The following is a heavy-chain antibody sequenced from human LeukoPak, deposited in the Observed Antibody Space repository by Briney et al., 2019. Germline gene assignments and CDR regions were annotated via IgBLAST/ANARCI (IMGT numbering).Heavy chain of an antibody. CDR2: INHSGST. V-gene: IGHV4-34*01. D-gene: IGHD3-9*01. Sequence: SETLSLTCAVYGGSFSGYYWSWIRQPPGKGLEWIGEINHSGSTNYNPSLKSRVTISVDTSKNQFSLKLSSVTAADTAVYYCARGKSKLRYFDWSPRYWGQGTLVTVSS. CDR3: ARGKSKLRYFDWSPRY. CDR1: GGSFSGYY. J-gene: IGHJ4*02.